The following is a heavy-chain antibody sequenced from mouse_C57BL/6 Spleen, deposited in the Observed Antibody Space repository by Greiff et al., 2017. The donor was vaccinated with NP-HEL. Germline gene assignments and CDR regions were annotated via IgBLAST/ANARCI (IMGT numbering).Heavy chain of an antibody. CDR3: ASSGDGYYSFAY. CDR2: ISYDGSN. CDR1: GYSITSGYY. V-gene: IGHV3-6*01. D-gene: IGHD2-3*01. J-gene: IGHJ3*01. Sequence: EVQLQQSGPGLVKPSQSLSLTCSVTGYSITSGYYWNWIRQFPGNKLEWMGYISYDGSNNYNPSLKNRISITRDTSKNQFFLKLNSVTNEDTATYYCASSGDGYYSFAYWGQGTLVTVSA.